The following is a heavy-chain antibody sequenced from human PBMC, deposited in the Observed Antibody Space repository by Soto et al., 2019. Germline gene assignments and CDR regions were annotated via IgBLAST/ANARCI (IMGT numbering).Heavy chain of an antibody. J-gene: IGHJ4*02. CDR3: ARHVGGRRTHSVGWSDPFF. V-gene: IGHV4-39*01. Sequence: QLQLQESGPGLVKPWETLSISCTVSGDSISSSNYYWGWIRQPPGKGLEWIGAIDYSGSTYYNAPLKSRVTISVDTSKHQFSRKQSSVTAADTAVYYCARHVGGRRTHSVGWSDPFFWGQGTRVTVSS. D-gene: IGHD6-19*01. CDR2: IDYSGST. CDR1: GDSISSSNYY.